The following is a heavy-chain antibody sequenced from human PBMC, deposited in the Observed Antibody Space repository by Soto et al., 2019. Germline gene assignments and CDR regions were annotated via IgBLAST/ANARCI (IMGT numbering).Heavy chain of an antibody. V-gene: IGHV3-15*01. D-gene: IGHD2-2*01. CDR3: TTNHQLLWDNWFDP. Sequence: GGSLRLSCAASGFTFSNAWMSWVRQAPGKGLEWVGRIKSKTDGGTTDYAAPVKGRFTISRDDSKNTLYLQMNSLKTEDTAVYYCTTNHQLLWDNWFDPWGQGTLVTVSS. CDR1: GFTFSNAW. CDR2: IKSKTDGGTT. J-gene: IGHJ5*02.